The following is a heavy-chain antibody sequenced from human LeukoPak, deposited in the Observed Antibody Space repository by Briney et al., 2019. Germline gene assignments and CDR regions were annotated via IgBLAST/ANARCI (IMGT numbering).Heavy chain of an antibody. V-gene: IGHV6-1*01. J-gene: IGHJ6*03. CDR3: ARAPADSSSWYYDYYCYYMDA. D-gene: IGHD6-13*01. Sequence: SQTLSLTCAISGDSVSSNSAAWNWIRQSPSRGLEWLGRTYYRSKWYNDYAVSVKSRITINPDTSKNQFSLQLNSVTPEDTAVYYCARAPADSSSWYYDYYCYYMDAWGKGTTVTVSS. CDR1: GDSVSSNSAA. CDR2: TYYRSKWYN.